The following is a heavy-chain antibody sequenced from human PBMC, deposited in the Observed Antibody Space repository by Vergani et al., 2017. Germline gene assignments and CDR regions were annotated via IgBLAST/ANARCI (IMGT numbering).Heavy chain of an antibody. V-gene: IGHV4-34*01. D-gene: IGHD4-17*01. CDR2: INHSGST. CDR1: GGSFSGYY. J-gene: IGHJ4*02. Sequence: QVQLQQWGAGLLKPSETLSLTCAVYGGSFSGYYWSWIRQPPGKGLEWIGEINHSGSTNYNPSLKSRVSISVDMAKSQFSLNLSSVTAADTAVYYCARADGDYLKTIDYWGQGTLVTVSS. CDR3: ARADGDYLKTIDY.